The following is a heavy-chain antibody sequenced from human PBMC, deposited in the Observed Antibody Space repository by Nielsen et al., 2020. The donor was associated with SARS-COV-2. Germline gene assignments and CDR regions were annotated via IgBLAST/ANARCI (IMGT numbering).Heavy chain of an antibody. J-gene: IGHJ2*01. CDR2: MSGSSSYI. CDR3: ARVAGTPPESYSYFDL. CDR1: GFTFSDYY. Sequence: GGSLRLSCAGSGFTFSDYYMSWIRQAPGKGLEWVAQMSGSSSYIHYADSVKGRYTISKDSAKNSLYLQMNSLRAEDTAVYYCARVAGTPPESYSYFDLWGRGTLVTVSS. V-gene: IGHV3-11*05. D-gene: IGHD5-24*01.